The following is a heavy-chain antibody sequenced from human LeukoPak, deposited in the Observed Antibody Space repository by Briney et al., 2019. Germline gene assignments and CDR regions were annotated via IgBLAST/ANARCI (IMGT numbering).Heavy chain of an antibody. CDR2: IWFDGGNN. D-gene: IGHD3-22*01. CDR3: ARPDYDSSGYADY. J-gene: IGHJ4*02. CDR1: GFTFSSYC. Sequence: PGRSLRLACAAAGFTFSSYCMHWVRQTPGKGLEWVAVIWFDGGNNYYADSVKGRFTISRDNSKNTLSHQMNSMRAEDTAVYYCARPDYDSSGYADYWGKGTLVTVSS. V-gene: IGHV3-33*01.